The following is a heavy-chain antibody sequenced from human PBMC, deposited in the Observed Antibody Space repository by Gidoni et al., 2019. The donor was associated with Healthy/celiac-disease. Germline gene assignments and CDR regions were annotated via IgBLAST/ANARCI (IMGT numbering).Heavy chain of an antibody. D-gene: IGHD4-4*01. V-gene: IGHV1-69*01. CDR3: ERETTVTQLPYYYGMDV. J-gene: IGHJ6*02. Sequence: AQKFQGRVTITADESTSTAYMELSSLRSEDTAVYYCERETTVTQLPYYYGMDVWGQGTTVTVSS.